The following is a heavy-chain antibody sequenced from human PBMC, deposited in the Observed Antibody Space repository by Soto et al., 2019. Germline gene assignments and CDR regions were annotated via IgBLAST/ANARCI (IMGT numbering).Heavy chain of an antibody. V-gene: IGHV1-69*12. Sequence: QVQLEQSGAEVKKPGSSVKVSCKASGGTFRTAAVSWVRQAPGQGLEWMGGSMPVCRTPDYAQKFHGRVTITADESTSAAYMESSRLRSDATAVYYCARDNDRPQLGRNYSYVLDVWGQGTTITVSS. CDR3: ARDNDRPQLGRNYSYVLDV. D-gene: IGHD2-8*01. CDR1: GGTFRTAA. J-gene: IGHJ6*02. CDR2: SMPVCRTP.